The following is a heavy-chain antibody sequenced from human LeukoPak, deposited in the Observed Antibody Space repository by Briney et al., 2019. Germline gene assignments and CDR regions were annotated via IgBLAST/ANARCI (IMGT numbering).Heavy chain of an antibody. V-gene: IGHV4-39*01. J-gene: IGHJ6*03. D-gene: IGHD3-16*01. CDR1: GGSISSSTYF. CDR2: IYYSGST. CDR3: ARHDYDETSYMDV. Sequence: TSSETLSLTCTVSGGSISSSTYFWGWTRQPPGKGLEWIGTIYYSGSTYCNPSLKSRVTISVDTSKNQFSLKLTSVTAADTAVYYCARHDYDETSYMDVWGKGTTVTVSS.